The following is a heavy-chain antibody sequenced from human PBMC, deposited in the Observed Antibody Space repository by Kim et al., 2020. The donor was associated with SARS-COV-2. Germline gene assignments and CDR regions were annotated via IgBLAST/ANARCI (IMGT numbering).Heavy chain of an antibody. D-gene: IGHD6-13*01. J-gene: IGHJ4*02. CDR2: INHSGST. CDR1: GGSFSGYY. V-gene: IGHV4-34*01. Sequence: SETLSLTCAVYGGSFSGYYWSWIRQPPGKGLEWIGEINHSGSTNYNPSLKSRVTISVDTSKNQFSLKLSSVTAADTAVYYCARERYSSSWCIIDYWGQGTLVTVSS. CDR3: ARERYSSSWCIIDY.